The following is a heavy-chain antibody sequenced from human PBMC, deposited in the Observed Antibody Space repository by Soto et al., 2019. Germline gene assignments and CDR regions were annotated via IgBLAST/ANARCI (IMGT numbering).Heavy chain of an antibody. CDR3: AGNIAARRDNFDY. CDR2: IYYSGST. V-gene: IGHV4-30-4*01. D-gene: IGHD6-6*01. CDR1: GGSISSGDYY. J-gene: IGHJ4*02. Sequence: SETLSLTCTVSGGSISSGDYYWSWIRQPPGKGLEWIGYIYYSGSTYYNPSLKSRVTISVDTSKNQFSLKLSSVTAADTAVYYCAGNIAARRDNFDYWGQGTLVTVSS.